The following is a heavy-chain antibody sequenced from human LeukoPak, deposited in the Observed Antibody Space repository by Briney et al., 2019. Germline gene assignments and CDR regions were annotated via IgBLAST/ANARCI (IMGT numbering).Heavy chain of an antibody. V-gene: IGHV3-33*06. CDR2: IWYDGSNK. CDR3: AKDSTVTTLDY. CDR1: GFTFSSYG. D-gene: IGHD4-17*01. Sequence: GGSLRLACAASGFTFSSYGMHWVRQAPGKGLEWVAVIWYDGSNKYYADSVKGRFTISRDNSKNTLYLQMNSLRAEDTAVYYCAKDSTVTTLDYWGQGTLVTVSS. J-gene: IGHJ4*02.